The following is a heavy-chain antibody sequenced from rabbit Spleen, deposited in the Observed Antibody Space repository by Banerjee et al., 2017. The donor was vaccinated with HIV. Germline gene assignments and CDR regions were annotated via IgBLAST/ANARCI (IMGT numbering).Heavy chain of an antibody. CDR1: GFSFSSYY. CDR3: ARDLDGVIGWNFGW. V-gene: IGHV1S45*01. CDR2: LWGGSGGST. D-gene: IGHD4-1*01. Sequence: QEQLEESGGDLVKPGASLTLTCTASGFSFSSYYMCWVRQAPGKGLEWVACLWGGSGGSTYYASWAKGRFTISRTSSTTVTLQMTSLTVADTATYFCARDLDGVIGWNFGWWGPGTLVTVS. J-gene: IGHJ6*01.